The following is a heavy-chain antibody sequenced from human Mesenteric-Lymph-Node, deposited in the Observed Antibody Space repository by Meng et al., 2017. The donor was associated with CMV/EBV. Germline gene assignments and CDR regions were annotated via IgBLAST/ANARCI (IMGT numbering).Heavy chain of an antibody. CDR3: ARGFGDDGMDV. V-gene: IGHV3-48*03. J-gene: IGHJ6*02. CDR1: GFTFTDYE. Sequence: GGSLRLSCAVSGFTFTDYEMNWVRQAPGKGLEWVSFITGSGSTIYYADSVKGRFTVSRDNAKNSLYLQMSSLRAEDTSVYYCARGFGDDGMDVWGQGTTVTVSS. D-gene: IGHD3-10*01. CDR2: ITGSGSTI.